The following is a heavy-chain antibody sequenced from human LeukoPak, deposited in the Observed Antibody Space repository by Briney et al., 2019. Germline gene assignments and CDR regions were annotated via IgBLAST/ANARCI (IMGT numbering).Heavy chain of an antibody. CDR1: GYTFTSYY. V-gene: IGHV1-2*02. CDR2: INPNSGGT. CDR3: ARDLAPRHHDAFDI. Sequence: ASVKVSCKASGYTFTSYYMHWVRQAPGQGLEWMGWINPNSGGTNYAQKFQGRVTMTRDTSISTAYMELSRLRSDDTAVYYCARDLAPRHHDAFDIWGQGTMVTVSS. J-gene: IGHJ3*02.